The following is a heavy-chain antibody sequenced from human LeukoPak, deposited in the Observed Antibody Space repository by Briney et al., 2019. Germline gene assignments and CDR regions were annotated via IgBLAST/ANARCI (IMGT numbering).Heavy chain of an antibody. D-gene: IGHD6-13*01. CDR3: ARQQQNTYYFDY. J-gene: IGHJ4*02. V-gene: IGHV4-59*12. CDR1: GGSISIFY. CDR2: IYYSGTT. Sequence: SETLSLTCTVSGGSISIFYWSWIRQPPGKGLEWIGDIYYSGTTNYNPSLKSRVTISVDTSKNQFSLKLSSVTAADTAVYYCARQQQNTYYFDYWGQGTLVTVSS.